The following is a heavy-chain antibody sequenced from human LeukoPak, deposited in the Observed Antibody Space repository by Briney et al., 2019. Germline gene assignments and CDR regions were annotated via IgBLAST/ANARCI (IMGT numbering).Heavy chain of an antibody. J-gene: IGHJ3*02. Sequence: LSLTCTVSGGSISSDSYFWNWIRQPAGKGMEWIGRIYTSGSTQYTPSLKSRVTISIDTSNNQFSLRLSSVTAADTAVYYCARVKSEFDIWGQGTTVTVSS. CDR1: GGSISSDSYF. CDR2: IYTSGST. CDR3: ARVKSEFDI. V-gene: IGHV4-61*02.